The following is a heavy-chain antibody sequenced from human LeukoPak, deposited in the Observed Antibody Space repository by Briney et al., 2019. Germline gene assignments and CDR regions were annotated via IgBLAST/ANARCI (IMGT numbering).Heavy chain of an antibody. CDR2: IKQDGSEK. J-gene: IGHJ4*02. D-gene: IGHD3-3*01. Sequence: GGSLRLSCAASGFTFSSYWMSWVRQAPGKGLEWVANIKQDGSEKYYVDSVKGRFTISRDNAKNSLYLQMNSLRAEDTAVYYYGITIFGVGPDYWGQGTLVTVSS. CDR3: GITIFGVGPDY. CDR1: GFTFSSYW. V-gene: IGHV3-7*01.